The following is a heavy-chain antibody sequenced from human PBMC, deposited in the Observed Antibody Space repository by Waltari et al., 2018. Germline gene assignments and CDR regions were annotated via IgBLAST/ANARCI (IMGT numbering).Heavy chain of an antibody. D-gene: IGHD3-10*01. V-gene: IGHV4-39*01. CDR1: GGSISSSSYY. J-gene: IGHJ4*02. CDR2: IYYSGST. CDR3: ASCLWFGELGEDY. Sequence: QLQLQESGPGLVKPSETLSLTCTVSGGSISSSSYYWGWIRQPPGKGLEWIGSIYYSGSTYYNPSAKSRVTISVDTAKNQFSLKLSAVTAADTAVYYCASCLWFGELGEDYWGQGTLVTVSS.